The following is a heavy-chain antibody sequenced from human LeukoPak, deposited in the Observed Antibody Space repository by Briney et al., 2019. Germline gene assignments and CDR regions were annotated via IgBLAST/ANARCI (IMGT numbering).Heavy chain of an antibody. CDR2: INHSGST. V-gene: IGHV4-34*01. Sequence: PSETLSLTCAVYGGSFSGYYWSWIRQPPGKGLEWIGEINHSGSTNYNPSLKSRVTISVDTSKNQFSLKLSSVTAADTAVYYCARRGKTGPLNWFDPWGQGTLVTVSS. J-gene: IGHJ5*02. D-gene: IGHD1-1*01. CDR3: ARRGKTGPLNWFDP. CDR1: GGSFSGYY.